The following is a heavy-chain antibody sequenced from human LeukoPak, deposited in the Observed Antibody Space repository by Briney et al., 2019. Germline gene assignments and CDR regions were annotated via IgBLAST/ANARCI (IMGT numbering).Heavy chain of an antibody. Sequence: PGGSLRLSCAASGFTFSSYAMSWVRQAPGKGLEWVSAISGSGGSTYYADSVKGRFTISRDNSKNTLYLQMNSLRAEDTAVYYCAKPVCYYDSSGYQGCDAFDIWGQGTMVTVSS. V-gene: IGHV3-23*01. CDR2: ISGSGGST. CDR1: GFTFSSYA. CDR3: AKPVCYYDSSGYQGCDAFDI. D-gene: IGHD3-22*01. J-gene: IGHJ3*02.